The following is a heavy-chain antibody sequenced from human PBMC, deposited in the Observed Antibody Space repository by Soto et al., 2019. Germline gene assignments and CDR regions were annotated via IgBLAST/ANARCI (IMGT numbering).Heavy chain of an antibody. CDR1: GYTFTSYC. D-gene: IGHD6-13*01. V-gene: IGHV1-18*04. CDR2: ISAYNGNT. J-gene: IGHJ4*02. CDR3: ARDFASSSWNYFDY. Sequence: ASVEVSCKASGYTFTSYCISWVLQAPGQGLEWMGWISAYNGNTNYAQKLQGRVTMTTDTSTSTAYMELRSLRSDDTAVYYCARDFASSSWNYFDYWGQGTLVTVSS.